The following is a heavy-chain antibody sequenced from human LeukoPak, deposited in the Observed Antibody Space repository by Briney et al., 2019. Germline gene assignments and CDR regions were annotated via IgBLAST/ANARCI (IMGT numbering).Heavy chain of an antibody. CDR3: ARVKENYISTSFDS. Sequence: GGSLRLSCAASGFTFSTYCMSWVRQAPGKGLEWVANIRQDGSGRYYLDSVQGRFTISRDNAKNSLSLQMDSLRAEDTAVYYCARVKENYISTSFDSWGQGTLVTVSS. CDR2: IRQDGSGR. D-gene: IGHD1-7*01. CDR1: GFTFSTYC. V-gene: IGHV3-7*01. J-gene: IGHJ4*02.